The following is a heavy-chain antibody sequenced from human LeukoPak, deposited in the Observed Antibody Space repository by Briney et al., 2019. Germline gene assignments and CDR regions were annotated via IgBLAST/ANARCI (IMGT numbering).Heavy chain of an antibody. J-gene: IGHJ6*04. V-gene: IGHV3-30*02. CDR1: GFTFNNYA. D-gene: IGHD6-6*01. CDR2: IRYDGSSK. Sequence: PGGSLRLSCAASGFTFNNYAMHWVRQAPGKGLEWLALIRYDGSSKFYADSVKGRFTISRDNSKNTLYLQMNSLRAEDTAVYYCAKDFRSSSGDVWGKGTTVTVSS. CDR3: AKDFRSSSGDV.